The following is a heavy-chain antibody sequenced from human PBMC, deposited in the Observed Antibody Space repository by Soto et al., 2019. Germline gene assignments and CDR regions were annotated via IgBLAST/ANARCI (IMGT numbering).Heavy chain of an antibody. CDR2: FDPEDGET. D-gene: IGHD6-13*01. Sequence: ASVKVSCKVSGYTLTELSMHWVRQAPGKGLEWMGGFDPEDGETSYAQKFQGRVTMTEDTSTDTAYMELSSLRSEATAVYYCATAVYSRVVVDYWGQGTLVTVSS. CDR1: GYTLTELS. V-gene: IGHV1-24*01. J-gene: IGHJ4*02. CDR3: ATAVYSRVVVDY.